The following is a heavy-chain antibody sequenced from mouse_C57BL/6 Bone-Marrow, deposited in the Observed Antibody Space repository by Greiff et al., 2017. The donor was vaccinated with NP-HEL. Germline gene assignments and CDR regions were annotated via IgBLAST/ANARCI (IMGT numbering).Heavy chain of an antibody. D-gene: IGHD5-1-1*01. Sequence: VKLQQPGAELVKPGASVKLSCKASGYTFTSYWMHWVKQRPGQGLEWIGMIHPNSGSTNYNEKFKSKATLTVDKSSSTAYMQLSSLTSEDSAVYYCARRSLYPFDYWGQGTTLTVSS. CDR2: IHPNSGST. CDR1: GYTFTSYW. V-gene: IGHV1-64*01. CDR3: ARRSLYPFDY. J-gene: IGHJ2*01.